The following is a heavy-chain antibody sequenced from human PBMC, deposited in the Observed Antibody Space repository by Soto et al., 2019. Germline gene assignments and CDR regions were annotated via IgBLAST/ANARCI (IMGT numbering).Heavy chain of an antibody. D-gene: IGHD1-26*01. V-gene: IGHV4-59*08. CDR1: GGSISGYF. J-gene: IGHJ4*02. Sequence: QVQLQESGPGLVKPSETLSLTCTVSGGSISGYFWSWIRQPPGKGLEWIGIIHYSGSTDYNPSLKSRVTIAVDTSKNQFYLKLSSVSAADTAVYYCARKGASGSYSNWGQGTLVTVSS. CDR3: ARKGASGSYSN. CDR2: IHYSGST.